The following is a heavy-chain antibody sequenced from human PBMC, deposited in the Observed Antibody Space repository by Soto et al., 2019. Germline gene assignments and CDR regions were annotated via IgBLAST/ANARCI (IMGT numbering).Heavy chain of an antibody. CDR2: ISYDGSNK. CDR3: AKDWEDIVVVPAATGSWFDP. D-gene: IGHD2-2*01. J-gene: IGHJ5*02. CDR1: GFTFSSYG. Sequence: GGSLRLSCAASGFTFSSYGMHWVRQAPGKGLEWVAVISYDGSNKYYADSVKGRFTISRDNSKNTLYLQMNSLRAEDTAVYYCAKDWEDIVVVPAATGSWFDPSGQGTLVTGSS. V-gene: IGHV3-30*18.